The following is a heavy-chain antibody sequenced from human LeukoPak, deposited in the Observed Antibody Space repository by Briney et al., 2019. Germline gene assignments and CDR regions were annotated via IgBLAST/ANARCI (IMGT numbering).Heavy chain of an antibody. J-gene: IGHJ4*02. Sequence: GGSLRLSCAASGFTFSSYSMNWVRQAPGKGLEYVSYISSTSSSIYYADSVRGRFTISRDNAKNSLYLQMNSLRDEDTAVYYCAGGRNYFDSNGGQGTRVTVSS. V-gene: IGHV3-48*02. CDR1: GFTFSSYS. D-gene: IGHD3-22*01. CDR3: AGGRNYFDSN. CDR2: ISSTSSSI.